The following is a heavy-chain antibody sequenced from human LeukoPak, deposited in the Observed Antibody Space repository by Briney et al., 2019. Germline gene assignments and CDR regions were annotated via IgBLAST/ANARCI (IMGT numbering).Heavy chain of an antibody. CDR2: ISGSGGRT. CDR1: RFTFSNSA. D-gene: IGHD3-22*01. CDR3: AKDPRGYYDSSDLYFDY. Sequence: GGSLRLSCSASRFTFSNSAMSWVRQAPGKGLEWVAAISGSGGRTYYADSVKGRFTISRDNSRNTLYLQMNSLRAEDTAVYYCAKDPRGYYDSSDLYFDYWGQGTLVTVSS. V-gene: IGHV3-23*01. J-gene: IGHJ4*02.